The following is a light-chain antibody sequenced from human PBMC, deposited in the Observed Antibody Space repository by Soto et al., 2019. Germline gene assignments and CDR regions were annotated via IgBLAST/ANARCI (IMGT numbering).Light chain of an antibody. CDR1: QSIDSW. Sequence: EIRMNLSASTVSATVGDRVTLTCLASQSIDSWLAWYQQKPGKAPKLLIYKASTLKSGVPSRFSGSGSGTEFTLTISSLQPGDFASYYCQLSEIFPLPFG. CDR3: QLSEIFPLP. CDR2: KAS. J-gene: IGKJ2*01. V-gene: IGKV1-5*03.